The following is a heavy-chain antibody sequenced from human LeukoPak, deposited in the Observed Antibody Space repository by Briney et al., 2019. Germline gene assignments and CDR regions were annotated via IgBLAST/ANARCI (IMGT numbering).Heavy chain of an antibody. CDR3: ARGPVGATPNDY. J-gene: IGHJ4*02. V-gene: IGHV1-8*03. Sequence: ASVKVSCKASGYTFTSYDINWVRQATGQGLEWMGWMNPNSGNTGYAQKFQGRVTITRNTSISTAHMELSSLRSEDTAVYYCARGPVGATPNDYWGQGTLVTVSS. CDR1: GYTFTSYD. CDR2: MNPNSGNT. D-gene: IGHD1-26*01.